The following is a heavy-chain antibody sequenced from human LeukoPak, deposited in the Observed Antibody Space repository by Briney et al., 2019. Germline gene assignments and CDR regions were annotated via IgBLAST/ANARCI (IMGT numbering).Heavy chain of an antibody. J-gene: IGHJ3*02. D-gene: IGHD1-26*01. Sequence: GRSLRLSCAASGFSFSSHGLHWVRQTPGKGLEWMSGITHDGSKKYYADSVNGRFTISRDNSKNTLYLQMNSLRAEDTAVYYCPRDFSGEYCVDMWGQGTMVTVSS. V-gene: IGHV3-30*03. CDR3: PRDFSGEYCVDM. CDR2: ITHDGSKK. CDR1: GFSFSSHG.